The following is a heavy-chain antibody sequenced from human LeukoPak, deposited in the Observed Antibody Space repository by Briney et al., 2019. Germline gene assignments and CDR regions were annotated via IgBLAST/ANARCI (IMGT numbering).Heavy chain of an antibody. Sequence: GGSLRLSCAASGFTFSNYAINWVRQAPGKGLEWVSYISSSGSTIYYADSVKGRFTISRDNAKNSLYLQMNSLRAEDTAVYYCARYDILTGYRPNFDYWGQGTLVTVSS. CDR3: ARYDILTGYRPNFDY. J-gene: IGHJ4*02. CDR1: GFTFSNYA. V-gene: IGHV3-48*03. CDR2: ISSSGSTI. D-gene: IGHD3-9*01.